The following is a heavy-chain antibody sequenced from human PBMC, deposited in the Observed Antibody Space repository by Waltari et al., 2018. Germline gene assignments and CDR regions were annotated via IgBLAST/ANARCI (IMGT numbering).Heavy chain of an antibody. CDR2: IKTDGSQK. Sequence: EEQLVESGGGLVQPGGSLRLSCVASGFTFTDYLMSWVRQAPGKGLEWVADIKTDGSQKFYVDSVRGRFTISRDNAENSLFLQMSSLTAEDTAIYFCSRDYNTDMSFDLWGQGTVVTVSS. CDR1: GFTFTDYL. J-gene: IGHJ3*01. CDR3: SRDYNTDMSFDL. D-gene: IGHD1-1*01. V-gene: IGHV3-7*03.